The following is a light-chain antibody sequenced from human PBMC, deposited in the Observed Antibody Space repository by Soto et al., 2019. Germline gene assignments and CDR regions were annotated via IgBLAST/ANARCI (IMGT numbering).Light chain of an antibody. V-gene: IGLV2-14*01. CDR1: SSDVGGYNY. CDR2: DVS. J-gene: IGLJ1*01. CDR3: TSYTRSTPLLYV. Sequence: QSALTQPASVSGSPGQSITISCTGTSSDVGGYNYVSWYQQHPGKAPKLMIYDVSNRPSGVSNRFSGSKSGNTASLTISGLQAGHGVVYYGTSYTRSTPLLYVSGPGPNLPV.